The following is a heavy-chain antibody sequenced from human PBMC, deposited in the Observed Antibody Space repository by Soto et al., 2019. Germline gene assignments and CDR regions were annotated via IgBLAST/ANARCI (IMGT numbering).Heavy chain of an antibody. CDR1: GYTFTSYG. CDR3: AGDLSGDYGAGY. J-gene: IGHJ4*02. Sequence: QVQLVQSGAEVKKPGASVKVSCKASGYTFTSYGISWVRQAPGQELEWMGWISAYNGNTNYAQKLQGRVTMTTDTSTSTAYRELRSHSSDDTAVDFLAGDLSGDYGAGYWGQGTLVSVCS. V-gene: IGHV1-18*01. D-gene: IGHD4-17*01. CDR2: ISAYNGNT.